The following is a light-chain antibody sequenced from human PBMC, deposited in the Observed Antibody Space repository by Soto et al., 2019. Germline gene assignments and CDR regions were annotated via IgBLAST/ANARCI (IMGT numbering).Light chain of an antibody. J-gene: IGLJ1*01. V-gene: IGLV2-8*01. CDR1: SSDVGGYNY. CDR2: EVS. CDR3: SSYAGSNNRYV. Sequence: LTQPPSASGSPGQSVTISCTGTSSDVGGYNYVSWYQQHPGKAPKLMIYEVSKRPSGVPDRFSGSKSGNTASLTVSGLQAEDEAHYYCSSYAGSNNRYVFGTGTKVTVL.